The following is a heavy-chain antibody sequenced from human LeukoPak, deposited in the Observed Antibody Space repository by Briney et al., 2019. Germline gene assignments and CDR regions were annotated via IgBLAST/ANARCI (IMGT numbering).Heavy chain of an antibody. D-gene: IGHD3/OR15-3a*01. V-gene: IGHV3-64*01. Sequence: GGSLRLSCAASGSTFSSYAMHWVRQAPGKGLEYVSAISSNGGSTYYANSVKGRFTVSRDNSKNTLYLQMGSLRAEDMAVYYCARERDYYFDYWGQGALVTVSS. CDR2: ISSNGGST. J-gene: IGHJ4*02. CDR1: GSTFSSYA. CDR3: ARERDYYFDY.